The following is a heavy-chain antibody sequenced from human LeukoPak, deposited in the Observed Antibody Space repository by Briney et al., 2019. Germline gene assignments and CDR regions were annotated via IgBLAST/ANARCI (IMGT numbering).Heavy chain of an antibody. V-gene: IGHV3-30*04. CDR2: ISYDGSNK. CDR1: GFTFSSYA. J-gene: IGHJ4*02. Sequence: PGGSLRLSCAASGFTFSSYAMHWVRQAPGKGLEWVAVISYDGSNKYYADSVKGRFTISRGNSKNTLYLQMNSLRAEDTAVYYCARDKSYILTDWGQGTLVTVSS. CDR3: ARDKSYILTD. D-gene: IGHD3-9*01.